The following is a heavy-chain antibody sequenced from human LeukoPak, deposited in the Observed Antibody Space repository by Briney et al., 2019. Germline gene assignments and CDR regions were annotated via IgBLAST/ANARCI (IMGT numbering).Heavy chain of an antibody. CDR3: AARRRDGYNYRY. J-gene: IGHJ4*02. CDR2: IYYSGST. Sequence: TSETLSLTCTVSGGSISSYYWSWIRQPPGKGLEWIGYIYYSGSTNYNPSLKSRVTISVDTSKNQFSLKLSSVTAADTAVYYCAARRRDGYNYRYWGQGTLVTVSS. D-gene: IGHD5-24*01. V-gene: IGHV4-59*01. CDR1: GGSISSYY.